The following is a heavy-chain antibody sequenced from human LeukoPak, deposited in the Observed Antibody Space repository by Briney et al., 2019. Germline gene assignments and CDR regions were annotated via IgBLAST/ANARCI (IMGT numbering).Heavy chain of an antibody. CDR3: AREYSSGWSYYYYVDV. J-gene: IGHJ6*03. Sequence: GGSLRLPCTASGFTFGDYAMTWVRQAPGKGLEWVGFIASETYGGTAEYAATVKGRFTISRDDSKSIAYLQMNSLKTEDTAVYYCAREYSSGWSYYYYVDVWGKGTTVTISS. CDR2: IASETYGGTA. V-gene: IGHV3-49*04. CDR1: GFTFGDYA. D-gene: IGHD6-19*01.